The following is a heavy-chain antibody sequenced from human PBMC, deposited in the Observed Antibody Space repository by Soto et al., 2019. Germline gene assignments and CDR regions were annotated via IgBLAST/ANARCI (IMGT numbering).Heavy chain of an antibody. CDR1: GYTFTSYD. V-gene: IGHV1-8*01. J-gene: IGHJ6*02. CDR2: MNPNSGNT. D-gene: IGHD2-15*01. CDR3: ATGRDYCSGGSCYSGSYGMDV. Sequence: GASVKVSCKASGYTFTSYDINWVRQATGQGLEWMGWMNPNSGNTGYAQKFQGRATMTRNTSISTAYMELSSLRSEDTAVYYCATGRDYCSGGSCYSGSYGMDVWGQGTTVTVSS.